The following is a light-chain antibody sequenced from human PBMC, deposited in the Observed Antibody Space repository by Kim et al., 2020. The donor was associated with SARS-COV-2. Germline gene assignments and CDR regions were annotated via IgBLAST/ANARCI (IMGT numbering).Light chain of an antibody. CDR2: GKN. CDR1: SLGGIY. CDR3: NSRDSSGNHVV. Sequence: ALGQTVRSKCKGASLGGIYASWYRQKPDQAHVLVIYGKNNRPPGIPARFSGSSSGNTASLTITGAQAEDEADYYCNSRDSSGNHVVFGGGTQLTVL. J-gene: IGLJ2*01. V-gene: IGLV3-19*01.